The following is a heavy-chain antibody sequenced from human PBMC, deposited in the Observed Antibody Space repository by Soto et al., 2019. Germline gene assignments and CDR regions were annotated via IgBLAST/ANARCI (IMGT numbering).Heavy chain of an antibody. CDR2: IDASGNT. V-gene: IGHV4-4*07. D-gene: IGHD6-13*01. J-gene: IGHJ6*02. Sequence: SETLSLTCTVSVDSITTYYWSWIRQPAGKGLEWIGRIDASGNTNYNPSLNSRVTMSIDTSKKQSSLKLTSVTAADTAIYYCARYSNNWFQTEGMDVWGQGTTVTVSS. CDR1: VDSITTYY. CDR3: ARYSNNWFQTEGMDV.